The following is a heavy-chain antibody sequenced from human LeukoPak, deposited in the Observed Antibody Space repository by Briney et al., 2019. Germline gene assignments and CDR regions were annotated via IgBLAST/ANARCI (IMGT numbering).Heavy chain of an antibody. V-gene: IGHV3-23*01. D-gene: IGHD6-19*01. J-gene: IGHJ4*02. CDR1: GFTFSSTT. CDR2: ITAIDGRT. Sequence: GGSLRLSCVASGFTFSSTTMGWVRQAPGRGLEWVSSITAIDGRTYYADSVRGRFTISRDNSKNTLYLQMNSLRAEDTAVYYCARDKEVAVAGFFDYWGQGTLVTVSS. CDR3: ARDKEVAVAGFFDY.